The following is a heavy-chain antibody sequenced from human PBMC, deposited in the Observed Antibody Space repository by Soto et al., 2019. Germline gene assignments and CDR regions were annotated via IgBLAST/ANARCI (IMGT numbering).Heavy chain of an antibody. V-gene: IGHV4-39*01. D-gene: IGHD2-21*01. J-gene: IGHJ4*02. CDR2: VYYSGVT. CDR1: VFSIYNSHSC. CDR3: VRVVEADNRTNEFDS. Sequence: SSTXSLTCYVSVFSIYNSHSCLCGVRQPPGRGLEFLGSVYYSGVTYYNPSLKSRVTVSVDTSKNQVSLRVRSVTVAETAMYYCVRVVEADNRTNEFDSWGQGIVVTVSS.